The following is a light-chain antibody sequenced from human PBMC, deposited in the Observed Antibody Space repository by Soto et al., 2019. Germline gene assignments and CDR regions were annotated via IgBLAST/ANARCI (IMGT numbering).Light chain of an antibody. CDR2: DAS. Sequence: DIQMTQSPSTLSASVGDRVSITCRASQSIFTWLAWYQQTPGKAPKVLIRDASTLESGVPSRFNGSGSGTDFTLDISSREFEDFSTYFRIPYNSNPITFGGATKVEMK. V-gene: IGKV1-5*01. CDR3: IPYNSNPIT. CDR1: QSIFTW. J-gene: IGKJ4*01.